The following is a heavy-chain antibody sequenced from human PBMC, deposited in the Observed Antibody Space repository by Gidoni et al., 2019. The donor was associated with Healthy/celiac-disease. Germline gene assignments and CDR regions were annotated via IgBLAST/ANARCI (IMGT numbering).Heavy chain of an antibody. V-gene: IGHV3-30*18. CDR2: ISYDGSNK. J-gene: IGHJ4*02. Sequence: QVQLVEFGGGVVQPGRSLRLSCSASGLPFSSYGMHWVRPAPGKGLEWVAVISYDGSNKYYADSVKGRFTISRDNSKNTLYLQMNSRRAEDTAVYYCAKDSGSGPPFDYWGQGTLVTVSS. D-gene: IGHD5-12*01. CDR1: GLPFSSYG. CDR3: AKDSGSGPPFDY.